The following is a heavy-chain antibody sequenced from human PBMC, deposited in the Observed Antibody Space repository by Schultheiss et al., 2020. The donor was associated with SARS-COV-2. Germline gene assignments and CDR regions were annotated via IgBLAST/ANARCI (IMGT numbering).Heavy chain of an antibody. J-gene: IGHJ6*03. V-gene: IGHV1-2*02. D-gene: IGHD6-13*01. Sequence: GGSLRLSCKASGGTFSSYAISWVRQAPGQGLEWMGGINPNSGGTNYAQKFQGRVTMTRDTSIGTAYMGLSSLRSDDTAVYFCARDQLDAAGAPLYYYMDVWGKGTTVTVSS. CDR1: GGTFSSYA. CDR3: ARDQLDAAGAPLYYYMDV. CDR2: INPNSGGT.